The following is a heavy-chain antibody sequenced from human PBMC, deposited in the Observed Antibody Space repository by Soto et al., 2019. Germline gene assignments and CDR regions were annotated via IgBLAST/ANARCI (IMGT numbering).Heavy chain of an antibody. CDR3: ARTGERWIFGYYYDY. J-gene: IGHJ4*02. V-gene: IGHV4-31*03. CDR2: IYYSGST. Sequence: PSETLSLTCTVSGGSISSGGYYWSWIRQHPGKGLEWIGYIYYSGSTYYNPSLKSRVTISVDTSKNQFSLKLSSVTAADTAVYYCARTGERWIFGYYYDYWGQGTLVTVSS. CDR1: GGSISSGGYY. D-gene: IGHD2-2*03.